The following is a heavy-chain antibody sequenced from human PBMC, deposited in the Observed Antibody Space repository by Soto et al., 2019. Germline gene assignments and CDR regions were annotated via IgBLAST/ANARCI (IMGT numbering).Heavy chain of an antibody. CDR1: GGTFTSYA. CDR2: IIPIFGTA. J-gene: IGHJ4*02. Sequence: AVKVSCKASGGTFTSYAITWVRQAPGQGLEWMGGIIPIFGTADYAQKFQGRVTITADESTTTAYMELSSLRSEDTAVYYCASHGYTYGYLFDYWGQGTLVTVSS. CDR3: ASHGYTYGYLFDY. V-gene: IGHV1-69*01. D-gene: IGHD5-18*01.